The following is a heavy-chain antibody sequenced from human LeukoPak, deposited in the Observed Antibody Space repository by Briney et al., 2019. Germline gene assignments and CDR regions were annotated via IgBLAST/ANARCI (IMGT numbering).Heavy chain of an antibody. Sequence: SETLSLTCAVYGGSFSAYYWSWIRQPPGKGLEWIGEINHSGSTNYNPYLKSRVTMSGDTSKSQYALKLSSVTAADLAVDYPARGRSYYGSGSYYCYYMDVWGKGTTVTVSS. V-gene: IGHV4-34*01. CDR2: INHSGST. D-gene: IGHD3-10*01. J-gene: IGHJ6*03. CDR1: GGSFSAYY. CDR3: ARGRSYYGSGSYYCYYMDV.